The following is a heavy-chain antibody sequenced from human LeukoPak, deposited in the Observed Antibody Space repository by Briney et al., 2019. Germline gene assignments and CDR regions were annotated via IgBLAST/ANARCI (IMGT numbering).Heavy chain of an antibody. CDR2: IYYSGST. J-gene: IGHJ4*02. Sequence: SETLSLTCTVSGGSISSSSYYWGWIRQPPGKGLEWIGSIYYSGSTYYNPSLKSRVTISVDTSKNQFSLKLSSVTAADTAVYYCARQRYSSSWYLLDYWGQGTLVTVSS. V-gene: IGHV4-39*01. CDR3: ARQRYSSSWYLLDY. CDR1: GGSISSSSYY. D-gene: IGHD6-13*01.